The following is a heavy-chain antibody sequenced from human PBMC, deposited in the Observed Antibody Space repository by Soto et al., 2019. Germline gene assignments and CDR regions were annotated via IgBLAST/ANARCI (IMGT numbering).Heavy chain of an antibody. J-gene: IGHJ4*02. V-gene: IGHV3-21*01. Sequence: PGGSLRLSCVGSGFTFSTYSINWVRQAPGKGLEWVSSISSRSDIYYADSVKGRFTISRDNAKNSVSLQMNSLRAEDTAVYYCARYIRGPTVYYFDFWGPGVLVTVSS. CDR2: ISSRSDI. CDR3: ARYIRGPTVYYFDF. CDR1: GFTFSTYS. D-gene: IGHD1-1*01.